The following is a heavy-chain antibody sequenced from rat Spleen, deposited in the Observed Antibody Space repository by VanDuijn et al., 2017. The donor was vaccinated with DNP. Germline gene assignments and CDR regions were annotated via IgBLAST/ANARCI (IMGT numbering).Heavy chain of an antibody. CDR2: IWNTGGT. Sequence: QVQLRESGPGLMQPSQTLSLTCTVAGFSLTSYNVHWIRQSPGKGLEWMGVIWNTGGTRYNSALKSRLSISKDTSKRQVFLKMSSLQTEDTATYYCVRDENGYVYYWFAYWGQGTLVTVSS. J-gene: IGHJ3*01. D-gene: IGHD1-7*01. CDR3: VRDENGYVYYWFAY. V-gene: IGHV2-41*01. CDR1: GFSLTSYN.